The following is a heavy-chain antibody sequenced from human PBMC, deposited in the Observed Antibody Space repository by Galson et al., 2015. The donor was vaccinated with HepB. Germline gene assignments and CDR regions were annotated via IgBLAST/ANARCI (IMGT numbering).Heavy chain of an antibody. V-gene: IGHV3-23*01. CDR1: GFAFSSYA. D-gene: IGHD6-19*01. CDR2: ISGSGGSI. J-gene: IGHJ2*01. Sequence: SLRLSCAASGFAFSSYAMSWVRQAPGKGLEWVSGISGSGGSIFYADSVKGRFTISRDNSKNTLYLQMNSLRAEDTAIYYCAKDRTAVAGTFWFFDLWGRGTLVTVSS. CDR3: AKDRTAVAGTFWFFDL.